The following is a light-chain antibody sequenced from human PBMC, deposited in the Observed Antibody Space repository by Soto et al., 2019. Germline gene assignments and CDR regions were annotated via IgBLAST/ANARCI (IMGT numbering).Light chain of an antibody. J-gene: IGKJ5*01. Sequence: AIQLARVPTSLSPPLVDRVTIALRCSQGISSALAWYQQKPGKAPKLLIYDASSLESGVPSRFSGSGSGTDFTLTISSLQPEDFATYYCQQFNNYPHRVTFGQGTRLEIK. V-gene: IGKV1D-13*01. CDR1: QGISSA. CDR2: DAS. CDR3: QQFNNYPHRVT.